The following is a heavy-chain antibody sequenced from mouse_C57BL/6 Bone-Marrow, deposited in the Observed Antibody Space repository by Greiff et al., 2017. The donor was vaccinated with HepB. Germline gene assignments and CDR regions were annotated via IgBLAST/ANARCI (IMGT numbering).Heavy chain of an antibody. J-gene: IGHJ2*01. CDR2: IHPNSGST. CDR3: ARAEGVRLGYYFDY. D-gene: IGHD2-14*01. V-gene: IGHV1-64*01. Sequence: VQLQQPGAELVKPGASVKLSCKASGYTFTSYWMHWVKQRPGQGLEWIGMIHPNSGSTNYNEKFKSKATLTVDKSSSTAYMQLSSLTSEDSAVYYCARAEGVRLGYYFDYWGQGTTLTVSS. CDR1: GYTFTSYW.